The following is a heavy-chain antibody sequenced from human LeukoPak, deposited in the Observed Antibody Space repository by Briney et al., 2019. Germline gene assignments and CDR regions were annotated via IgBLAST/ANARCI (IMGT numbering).Heavy chain of an antibody. CDR3: ARDPRNVGLAP. J-gene: IGHJ5*02. CDR1: GFSLSGYW. Sequence: GALRLSCVASGFSLSGYWMYWVRQAPGKGLMYISRNNGDGSTTNYADVVKGRFTMTRDNVKNTLYLQMNSLRVEDTAVYYCARDPRNVGLAPWGQGTLVTVSS. V-gene: IGHV3-74*01. CDR2: NNGDGSTT. D-gene: IGHD2-15*01.